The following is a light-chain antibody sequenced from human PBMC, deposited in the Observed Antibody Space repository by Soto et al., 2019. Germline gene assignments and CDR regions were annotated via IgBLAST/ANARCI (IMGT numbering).Light chain of an antibody. J-gene: IGKJ5*01. Sequence: SVTLTWRASQIISSNLAWYQQKTGQAPRILIYGASNRATVIPARFSGSGSGTDSTLIRSILDPDDSAVYYCQQRSNWPANFGQGTRLEIK. CDR1: QIISSN. V-gene: IGKV3-11*01. CDR3: QQRSNWPAN. CDR2: GAS.